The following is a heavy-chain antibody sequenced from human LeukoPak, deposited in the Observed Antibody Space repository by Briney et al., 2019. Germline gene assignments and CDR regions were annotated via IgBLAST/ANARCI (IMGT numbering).Heavy chain of an antibody. CDR3: ARGWYDYVWGSYRRYNWFDP. V-gene: IGHV3-7*01. J-gene: IGHJ5*02. CDR2: IKQDGNEK. D-gene: IGHD3-16*02. CDR1: GFTFRTYW. Sequence: PGGSLRLSCAASGFTFRTYWMSWVRQAPGKGLEWVANIKQDGNEKYYVDSVKGRFTISRDNAKNSLDLQMNSLRAEDTAVYYCARGWYDYVWGSYRRYNWFDPWGQGTLVTVSS.